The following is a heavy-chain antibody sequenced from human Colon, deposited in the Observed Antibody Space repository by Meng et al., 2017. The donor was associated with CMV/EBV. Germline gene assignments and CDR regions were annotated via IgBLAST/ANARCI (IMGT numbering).Heavy chain of an antibody. J-gene: IGHJ3*02. CDR3: ARNYCSSVGCNLGDGLNM. CDR2: ISVYHGDT. D-gene: IGHD2-2*01. V-gene: IGHV1-18*01. Sequence: ASVKVSCKASGYRFTSYGIDWVRQAPGQGLEWMGWISVYHGDTAYAHKFQDRVTMTTDTSTGTAYMELRRLTSDDTADYYCARNYCSSVGCNLGDGLNMWGQGTRVTVSS. CDR1: GYRFTSYG.